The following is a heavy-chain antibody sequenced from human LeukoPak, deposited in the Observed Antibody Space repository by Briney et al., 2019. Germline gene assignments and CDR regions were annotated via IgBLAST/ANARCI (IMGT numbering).Heavy chain of an antibody. CDR1: GYTFTSYD. D-gene: IGHD2-15*01. Sequence: ASVKVSCKASGYTFTSYDINWVRQATGQGLEWMGWMNPNSGNTGYAQKFQGRVTITADESTSTAYMELSSLRSEDTAVYYCSNDPYCSGGSCYSGLVPDWGQGTLVTVSS. CDR3: SNDPYCSGGSCYSGLVPD. CDR2: MNPNSGNT. V-gene: IGHV1-8*01. J-gene: IGHJ4*02.